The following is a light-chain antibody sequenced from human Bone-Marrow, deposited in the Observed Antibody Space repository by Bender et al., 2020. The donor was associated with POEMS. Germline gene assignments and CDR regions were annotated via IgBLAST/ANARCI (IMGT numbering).Light chain of an antibody. CDR3: TSYADSASANWL. CDR1: SSNIGTYNL. CDR2: EVN. V-gene: IGLV2-23*02. Sequence: QSALTQPASVSGSPGQSITISCTGTSSNIGTYNLVSWYQQHPGKAPKLVIYEVNKRPSGVSNRFSGSKSGNTASLTISGLQAEDEADYYCTSYADSASANWLFGGGTKLTV. J-gene: IGLJ3*02.